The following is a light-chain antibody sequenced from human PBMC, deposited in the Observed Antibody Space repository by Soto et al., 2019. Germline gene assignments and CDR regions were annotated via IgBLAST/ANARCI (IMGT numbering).Light chain of an antibody. CDR2: DTS. CDR3: QQYDSSPWT. Sequence: EMVLTQSPGTLSLSPGERAPLSCRASQSISSNYLAWYQQTPGQAPRLLVYDTSYRATGVPDRFSGSGSGTDFTLTISRLEPEDSAVYYCQQYDSSPWTFGQGTKVDIK. V-gene: IGKV3-20*01. CDR1: QSISSNY. J-gene: IGKJ1*01.